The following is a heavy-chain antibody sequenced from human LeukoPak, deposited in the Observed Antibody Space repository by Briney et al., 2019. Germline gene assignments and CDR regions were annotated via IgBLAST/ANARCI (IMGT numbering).Heavy chain of an antibody. CDR2: IYYSGST. V-gene: IGHV4-39*01. D-gene: IGHD2-2*02. Sequence: SETLSLTCTVSGGSISSSSYYWGWIRQPPGKGLEWIGSIYYSGSTYYNPSLKSRVTISVDTSKNQFSLKLSSVTAADTAVYYCARPDFVRYCSSTSCYTPVYFDYWGQGTLVTVSS. CDR1: GGSISSSSYY. CDR3: ARPDFVRYCSSTSCYTPVYFDY. J-gene: IGHJ4*02.